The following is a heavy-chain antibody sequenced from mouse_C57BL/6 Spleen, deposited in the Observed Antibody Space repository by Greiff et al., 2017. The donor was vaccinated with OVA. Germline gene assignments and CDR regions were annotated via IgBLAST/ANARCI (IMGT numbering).Heavy chain of an antibody. Sequence: VKLQESGAELVKPGASVKISCKASGYAFSSYWMNWVKQRPGKGLEWIGQIYPGDGDTNYNGKFKGKATLTADKSSSTAYMQLSSLTSEDSAVYFCARGSFYDGSYYAMDYWGQGTSVTVSS. D-gene: IGHD2-3*01. CDR2: IYPGDGDT. J-gene: IGHJ4*01. V-gene: IGHV1-80*01. CDR1: GYAFSSYW. CDR3: ARGSFYDGSYYAMDY.